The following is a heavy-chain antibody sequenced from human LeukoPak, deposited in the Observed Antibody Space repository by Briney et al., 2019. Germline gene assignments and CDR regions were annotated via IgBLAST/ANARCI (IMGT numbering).Heavy chain of an antibody. CDR3: ARGKYYYDSSGFDY. CDR1: GGSFSGYY. Sequence: PSETLSLTCAVYGGSFSGYYWSWIRQPPGKGLEWIGEINHSGSTNYNPSLKSRVTISVDTSKNQCSLKLSSVTAADTAVYYCARGKYYYDSSGFDYWGQGTLVTVSS. D-gene: IGHD3-22*01. V-gene: IGHV4-34*01. CDR2: INHSGST. J-gene: IGHJ4*02.